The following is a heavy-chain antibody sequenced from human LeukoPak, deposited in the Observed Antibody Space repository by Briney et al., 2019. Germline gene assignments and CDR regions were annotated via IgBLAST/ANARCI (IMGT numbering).Heavy chain of an antibody. J-gene: IGHJ4*02. Sequence: GASVKVSCKASGYTFTTYSMHWVRQAPGQGLEWMGTINPSGGSTSYAQKFQGRVTMTRDMSTGTVYMELSSLRSEDTAVYYCARRYLYYFDYWGQGTLVTVSS. V-gene: IGHV1-46*01. CDR1: GYTFTTYS. CDR2: INPSGGST. D-gene: IGHD1-14*01. CDR3: ARRYLYYFDY.